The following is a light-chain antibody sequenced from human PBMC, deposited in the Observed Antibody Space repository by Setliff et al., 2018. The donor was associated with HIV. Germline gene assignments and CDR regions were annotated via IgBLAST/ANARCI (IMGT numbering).Light chain of an antibody. Sequence: SVLTQPASVSGSPGQSITISCTGTSSDVGGYNYVSWHQQHPGRAPKLMIYDVNKRPSGVSNRFSGSKSGNTASLTISGVQAEDEADYYCSSYTSSSTYVFGTGTKGTVL. J-gene: IGLJ1*01. CDR3: SSYTSSSTYV. CDR2: DVN. CDR1: SSDVGGYNY. V-gene: IGLV2-14*03.